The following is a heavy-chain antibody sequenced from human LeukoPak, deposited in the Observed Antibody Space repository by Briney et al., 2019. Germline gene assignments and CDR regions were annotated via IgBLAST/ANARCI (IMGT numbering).Heavy chain of an antibody. D-gene: IGHD6-19*01. CDR1: GFTFDDYA. J-gene: IGHJ4*02. CDR2: ISWNSGSI. V-gene: IGHV3-9*03. CDR3: AKDKGSSGWYYFDY. Sequence: PGRSLRLSCAASGFTFDDYAMHWVRQAPGKGLEWVSGISWNSGSIGYADSVKGRFTISRDNAKNSLYLQTNSLRAEDMALYYCAKDKGSSGWYYFDYWGQGTLVTVSS.